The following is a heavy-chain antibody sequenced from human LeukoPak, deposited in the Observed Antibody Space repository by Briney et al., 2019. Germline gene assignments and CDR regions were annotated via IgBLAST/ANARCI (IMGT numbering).Heavy chain of an antibody. V-gene: IGHV4-34*01. D-gene: IGHD3/OR15-3a*01. J-gene: IGHJ4*02. CDR2: INHSENT. CDR3: ARHLRWRTSFSPFDY. CDR1: GGSFSGYY. Sequence: SETLSLTCAVYGGSFSGYYWSWIRQPPGKGLEWIGEINHSENTDYNPSLKSRVTISVDTSKNQLSLKLSSVTAADTAVYYCARHLRWRTSFSPFDYWGQGTLVTVSS.